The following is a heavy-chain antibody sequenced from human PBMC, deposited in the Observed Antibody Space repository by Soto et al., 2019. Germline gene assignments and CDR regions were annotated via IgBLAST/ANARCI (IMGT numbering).Heavy chain of an antibody. CDR2: INPSGGST. CDR1: GYTFTSYY. J-gene: IGHJ4*02. Sequence: ASVKVSCKASGYTFTSYYMHWVRQAPGQGLEWMGIINPSGGSTSYAQKFQGRVTMTRDTSTSTVYMELSSLRSEDTAVYYCARDEIHVTTRHRIAARAYFDYWGQGTLVTVSS. CDR3: ARDEIHVTTRHRIAARAYFDY. V-gene: IGHV1-46*01. D-gene: IGHD6-6*01.